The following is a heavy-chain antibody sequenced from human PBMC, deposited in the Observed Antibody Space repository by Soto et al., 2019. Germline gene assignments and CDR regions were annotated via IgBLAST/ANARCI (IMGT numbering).Heavy chain of an antibody. D-gene: IGHD6-19*01. Sequence: QVQLVESGGGVVQPGKSLRLSCAASGFTFSRHGMHWVRQAPGKGLEWVTVIWYDGSHKYYADSVKGRFTISRDNSKNTLYLQMNRLRTEDSAIYYCARDLTTIAVAGGWFDAWGQGNLVTVSS. V-gene: IGHV3-33*01. CDR3: ARDLTTIAVAGGWFDA. CDR2: IWYDGSHK. CDR1: GFTFSRHG. J-gene: IGHJ5*02.